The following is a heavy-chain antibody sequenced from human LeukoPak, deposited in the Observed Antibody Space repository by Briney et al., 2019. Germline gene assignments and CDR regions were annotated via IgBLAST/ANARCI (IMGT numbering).Heavy chain of an antibody. CDR1: GYSFIHYY. Sequence: GESLKISCKGSGYSFIHYYIAWVRQMPGKGLEWMGIIYPGDSETTYSPSFQGQVTISADKSISTAYLQWSSLKASDTATYYCARLAGTTDGNGFEPWGQGTLVTVSS. J-gene: IGHJ5*02. CDR3: ARLAGTTDGNGFEP. D-gene: IGHD1-7*01. CDR2: IYPGDSET. V-gene: IGHV5-51*01.